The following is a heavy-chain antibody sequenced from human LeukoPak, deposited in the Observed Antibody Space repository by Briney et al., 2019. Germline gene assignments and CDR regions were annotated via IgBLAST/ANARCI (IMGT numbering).Heavy chain of an antibody. CDR1: GFTFSSYS. V-gene: IGHV3-21*01. CDR3: ARDMSGSSGWRNYWYFDL. D-gene: IGHD6-25*01. CDR2: ITSSSSYI. Sequence: GGSLRLSCAASGFTFSSYSMNWVRQAPGKGLEWVSSITSSSSYIYYADSVKGRFTISRDNAKNSLYLQMNSLRAEDTAVYFCARDMSGSSGWRNYWYFDLWGRGTLVTVSS. J-gene: IGHJ2*01.